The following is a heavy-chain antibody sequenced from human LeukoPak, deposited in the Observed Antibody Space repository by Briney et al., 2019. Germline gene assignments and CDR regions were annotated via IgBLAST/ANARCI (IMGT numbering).Heavy chain of an antibody. J-gene: IGHJ4*02. Sequence: PGGSLRLSCAASGFTFSSYGMSWVRQAPGKGLEWVSGISGSGGTTYYADSVKGRFTVSRDNSKNTVYLQMNSLRAEDTAVYYCAKDRRISLVRGDINWGQGTLVTVSS. D-gene: IGHD3-10*01. CDR2: ISGSGGTT. CDR3: AKDRRISLVRGDIN. V-gene: IGHV3-23*01. CDR1: GFTFSSYG.